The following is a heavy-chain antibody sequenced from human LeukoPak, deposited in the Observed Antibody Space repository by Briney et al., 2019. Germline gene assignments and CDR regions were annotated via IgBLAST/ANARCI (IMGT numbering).Heavy chain of an antibody. CDR1: GFTVSSYA. CDR3: AKDLYGSDY. J-gene: IGHJ4*02. Sequence: PGGSLRLSWAASGFTVSSYAMSWGRQAGGKGLGWGSAISGRGGSTYYADSVKGRFTISRANSKNTLYLQLTSLRAEDTAVYYCAKDLYGSDYWGQGTLVTVSS. V-gene: IGHV3-23*01. CDR2: ISGRGGST. D-gene: IGHD3-10*01.